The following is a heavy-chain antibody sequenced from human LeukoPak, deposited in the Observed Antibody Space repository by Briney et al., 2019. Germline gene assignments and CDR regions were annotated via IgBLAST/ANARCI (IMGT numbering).Heavy chain of an antibody. Sequence: KPGGSLRLSCAASGFTFSSYSMNWVRQAPGKGLEWVSSISSSSSYIYYADSVKGRFTISRDNAKNSLYLQMNSLRAEDTAVYYCAGDQTHYSSGWYSGWFDPWGQGTLVTVSS. CDR2: ISSSSSYI. V-gene: IGHV3-21*01. J-gene: IGHJ5*02. CDR1: GFTFSSYS. CDR3: AGDQTHYSSGWYSGWFDP. D-gene: IGHD6-19*01.